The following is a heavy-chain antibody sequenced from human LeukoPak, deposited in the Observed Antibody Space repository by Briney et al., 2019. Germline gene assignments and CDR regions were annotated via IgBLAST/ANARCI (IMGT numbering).Heavy chain of an antibody. CDR1: GFTFSSYS. D-gene: IGHD4-17*01. J-gene: IGHJ4*02. CDR2: ISSSRSTI. V-gene: IGHV3-48*04. CDR3: ARDHYGDYIVDY. Sequence: GGSLRLSCAASGFTFSSYSLNWVRQAPGKGLEWLSYISSSRSTIYYADSVKGRFTISRDNAKNSLYLHVNSLRAEDTAVYYCARDHYGDYIVDYWGQGTLVTVSS.